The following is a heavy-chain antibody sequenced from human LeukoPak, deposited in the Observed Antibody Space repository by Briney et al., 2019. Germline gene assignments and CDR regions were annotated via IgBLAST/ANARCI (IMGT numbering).Heavy chain of an antibody. CDR2: IKQDGGEK. V-gene: IGHV3-7*03. J-gene: IGHJ4*02. Sequence: TAGSLSLSCAVSGFTFSSYWMTWVRQAQGKGLGWVGNIKQDGGEKSYGASVKGRFTISRDNAKASLYLQMNGLRAEATAVYYCAKDHEMASMKKGHWGQGTLVTVSS. CDR3: AKDHEMASMKKGH. CDR1: GFTFSSYW. D-gene: IGHD5-24*01.